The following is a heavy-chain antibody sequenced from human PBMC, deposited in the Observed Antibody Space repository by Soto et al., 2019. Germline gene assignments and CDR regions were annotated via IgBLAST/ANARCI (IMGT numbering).Heavy chain of an antibody. Sequence: ASVKVSCKASGYTFTSYYMHWVRQAPGQGLEWMGIINPSGGSTSYAQKFQGRVTMTRDTSTSTVYMELSSLRSEDTAVYYCASCTNGVCYASYYYGMDVWGQGTTVTVSS. CDR2: INPSGGST. CDR1: GYTFTSYY. J-gene: IGHJ6*02. CDR3: ASCTNGVCYASYYYGMDV. D-gene: IGHD2-8*01. V-gene: IGHV1-46*01.